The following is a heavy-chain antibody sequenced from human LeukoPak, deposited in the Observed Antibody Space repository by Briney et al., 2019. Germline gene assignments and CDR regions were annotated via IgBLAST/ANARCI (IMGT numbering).Heavy chain of an antibody. CDR1: GYSFTSYW. V-gene: IGHV5-51*01. CDR3: ARRAPGYCSGGSCYSNYYYYGMDV. Sequence: PGESLQISCKGSGYSFTSYWIGWVRQMPGKGLEWMGIIYPGDSDTRYSPSFQGQVTISADKSISTAYLQWSSLKASDTAMYYCARRAPGYCSGGSCYSNYYYYGMDVWGQGTTVTVSS. D-gene: IGHD2-15*01. J-gene: IGHJ6*02. CDR2: IYPGDSDT.